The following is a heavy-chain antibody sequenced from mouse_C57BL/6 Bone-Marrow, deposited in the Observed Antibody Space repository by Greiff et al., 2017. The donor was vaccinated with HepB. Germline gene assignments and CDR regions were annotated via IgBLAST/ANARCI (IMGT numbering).Heavy chain of an antibody. Sequence: QVQLKQSGAELVRPGPSVKMSCKASGYTFTNYWIGWAKQRPGHGLEWIGDIYPGGGYTNYNEKFKGKATLTADKSSSTAYMQFSSLTSEDSAIYYCARGPWFAYWGQGTLVTVSA. CDR1: GYTFTNYW. J-gene: IGHJ3*01. V-gene: IGHV1-63*01. CDR3: ARGPWFAY. CDR2: IYPGGGYT.